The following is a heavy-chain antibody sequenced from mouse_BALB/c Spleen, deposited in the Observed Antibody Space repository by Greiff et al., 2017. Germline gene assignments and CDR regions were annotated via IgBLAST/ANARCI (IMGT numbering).Heavy chain of an antibody. CDR3: ARRGSSFPHWYFDV. Sequence: EVQLQESGPGLVKPSQSLSLTCTVTGYSITSDYAWNWIRQFPGNKLEWMGYIHYSGSTNYNPSLKSRISITRDTSKNQFFLQLNSVTTEDTATYYCARRGSSFPHWYFDVWGAGTTVTVSS. D-gene: IGHD1-3*01. CDR2: IHYSGST. CDR1: GYSITSDYA. V-gene: IGHV3-2*02. J-gene: IGHJ1*01.